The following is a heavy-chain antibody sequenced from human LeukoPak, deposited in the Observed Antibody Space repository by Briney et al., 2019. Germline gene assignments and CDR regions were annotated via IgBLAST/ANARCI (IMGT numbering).Heavy chain of an antibody. J-gene: IGHJ6*02. CDR3: ARDGFVTTVVYGMDV. D-gene: IGHD4-17*01. Sequence: ASVKVSCKASGYTFTSYYMHWVRQAPGQGLEWMGIINPSGGCTSYAQKFQGRVTMTRDTSTSTVYMELSSLRSEDTAVYYCARDGFVTTVVYGMDVWGQGTTVTVSS. CDR2: INPSGGCT. CDR1: GYTFTSYY. V-gene: IGHV1-46*01.